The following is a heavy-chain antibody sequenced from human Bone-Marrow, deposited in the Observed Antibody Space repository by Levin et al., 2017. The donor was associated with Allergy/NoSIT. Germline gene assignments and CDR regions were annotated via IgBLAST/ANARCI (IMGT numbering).Heavy chain of an antibody. CDR2: ISRSGTI. Sequence: GESLKISCAASGFSFSDYYMNWIRQAPGKGPEWVSCISRSGTIYYADSVKGRLTISRDNANKVVYLHMTSLRADDTAVYYCGSGGTTGYEIDSWGQGTLVTVSS. CDR1: GFSFSDYY. J-gene: IGHJ4*02. V-gene: IGHV3-69-1*01. CDR3: GSGGTTGYEIDS. D-gene: IGHD5-12*01.